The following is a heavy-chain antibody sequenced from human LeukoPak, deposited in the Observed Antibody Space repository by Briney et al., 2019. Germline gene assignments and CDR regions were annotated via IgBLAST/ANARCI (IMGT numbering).Heavy chain of an antibody. CDR1: GGSFSGYY. Sequence: PSETLSLTCAVYGGSFSGYYWSWIRQPPGKGLEWIGEINHSGSTNYNPSLKSRVTISVDTSKNQFSLKLSSVTAADTAVYYCARGQLPSRNWFDPWGQGTLVTVSS. J-gene: IGHJ5*02. CDR3: ARGQLPSRNWFDP. V-gene: IGHV4-34*01. CDR2: INHSGST. D-gene: IGHD2-2*01.